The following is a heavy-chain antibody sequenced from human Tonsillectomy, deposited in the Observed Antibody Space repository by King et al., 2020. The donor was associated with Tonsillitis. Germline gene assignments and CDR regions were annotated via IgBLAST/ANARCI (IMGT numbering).Heavy chain of an antibody. Sequence: QLQESGPGLVKPSETLSLTCTVSGGSISSSSYYWGWIRQPPGKGLEWIGSIYDSGSTYYNPSLKSRVTISVDTSKNHFSLKLRSVTAADTAMYYCARHWVVPLGMPADYWGQGTLVTVSS. CDR2: IYDSGST. V-gene: IGHV4-39*07. CDR3: ARHWVVPLGMPADY. CDR1: GGSISSSSYY. J-gene: IGHJ4*02. D-gene: IGHD2-2*01.